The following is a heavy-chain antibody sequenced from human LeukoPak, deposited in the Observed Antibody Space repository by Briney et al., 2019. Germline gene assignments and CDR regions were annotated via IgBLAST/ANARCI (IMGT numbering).Heavy chain of an antibody. CDR1: GYTFTSYD. CDR2: MNPNSGNT. Sequence: ASVKVSCKASGYTFTSYDINWVRQATGQGLEWMGWMNPNSGNTGYAQKFQGRVTMTRNTSISTAYMELSSLRSEDTAVYYCARADKQDYDYVWVMTDAFDIWGQGTMVTVSS. J-gene: IGHJ3*02. D-gene: IGHD3-16*01. V-gene: IGHV1-8*01. CDR3: ARADKQDYDYVWVMTDAFDI.